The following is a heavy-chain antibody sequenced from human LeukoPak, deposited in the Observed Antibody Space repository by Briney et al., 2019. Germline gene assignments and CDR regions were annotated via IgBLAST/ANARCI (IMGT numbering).Heavy chain of an antibody. J-gene: IGHJ4*02. CDR1: GFVFGHSW. Sequence: GGSLRLSCEASGFVFGHSWMSWVRQAPGKGLEWVANINLDGSEINYLDSLTGRLTISRDNAKDSLYLQMNGLRAEDTAVYFCVRDRGYSTFDYWGQGTLVTISS. D-gene: IGHD3-22*01. V-gene: IGHV3-7*03. CDR3: VRDRGYSTFDY. CDR2: INLDGSEI.